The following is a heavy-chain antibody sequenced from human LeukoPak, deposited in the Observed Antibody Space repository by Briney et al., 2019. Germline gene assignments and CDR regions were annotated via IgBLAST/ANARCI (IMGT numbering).Heavy chain of an antibody. J-gene: IGHJ5*02. CDR3: ARDENGYVWGSFRA. CDR2: VYYSGST. D-gene: IGHD3-16*02. Sequence: SETLSLTCTVSGGSISSSSYYWGWIRQPPGKGLEWIGSVYYSGSTYYNPSLESRVTMSLDTSKNQFSLKLSSVTAADTAVYYCARDENGYVWGSFRAWGQGTLVTVSS. V-gene: IGHV4-39*07. CDR1: GGSISSSSYY.